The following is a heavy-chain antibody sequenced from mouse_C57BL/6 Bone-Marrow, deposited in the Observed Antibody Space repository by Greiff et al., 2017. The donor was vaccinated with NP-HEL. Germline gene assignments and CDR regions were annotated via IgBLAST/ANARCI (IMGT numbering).Heavy chain of an antibody. CDR3: ARGYAMDY. Sequence: EVQLVESGGGLVQPGGSLKLSCAASGFTFSDYGMAWVRQAPRKGPEWVAFISNLAYSIYYADTVTGRFTISRENAKNTLYLEMSSLRSEDTAMYYCARGYAMDYWGQGTSVTVSS. J-gene: IGHJ4*01. CDR2: ISNLAYSI. V-gene: IGHV5-15*01. CDR1: GFTFSDYG.